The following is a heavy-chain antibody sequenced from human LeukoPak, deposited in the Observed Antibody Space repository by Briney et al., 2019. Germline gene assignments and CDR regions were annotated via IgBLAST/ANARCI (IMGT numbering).Heavy chain of an antibody. D-gene: IGHD3-10*01. Sequence: GSSVKVSCKASGGTFSSYAISWVRQAPGQGLEWMGGIIPIFGTANYAQKFQGRVTITADESTSTAYMELSSLRSEDTAVYYCARVGWFGEYVTYYFDYWGQGTLVTVSS. CDR3: ARVGWFGEYVTYYFDY. CDR1: GGTFSSYA. V-gene: IGHV1-69*01. CDR2: IIPIFGTA. J-gene: IGHJ4*02.